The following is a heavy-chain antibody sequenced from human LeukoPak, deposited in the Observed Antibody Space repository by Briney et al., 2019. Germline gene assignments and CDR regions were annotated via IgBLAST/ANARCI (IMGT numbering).Heavy chain of an antibody. Sequence: GASVKVSCKASGYTFTDYDIHWVRQAPGQGLQWMGRINPKSGDTHYAQKFEDRVTMTRDVFINTAYMELSRLRPDDTALYYCARNDNNYFGSGSYPPDYWGQGTLVIVSS. CDR3: ARNDNNYFGSGSYPPDY. D-gene: IGHD3-10*01. J-gene: IGHJ4*02. CDR2: INPKSGDT. CDR1: GYTFTDYD. V-gene: IGHV1-2*06.